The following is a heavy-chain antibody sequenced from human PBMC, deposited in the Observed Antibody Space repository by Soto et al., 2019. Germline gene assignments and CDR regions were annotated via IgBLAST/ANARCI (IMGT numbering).Heavy chain of an antibody. CDR3: AKERDCGGVCFYFDF. Sequence: EVQLVQSGGRVVPPGGSLRISCAASGFDFNRFTMHWVRQTPERGLEWVSYIRGDGTDIRYADSVRGRFTISRDNTKNSLYLQMYSLTTEDTALYYCAKERDCGGVCFYFDFWGQGALVTV. CDR2: IRGDGTDI. D-gene: IGHD2-21*01. J-gene: IGHJ4*02. V-gene: IGHV3-43*01. CDR1: GFDFNRFT.